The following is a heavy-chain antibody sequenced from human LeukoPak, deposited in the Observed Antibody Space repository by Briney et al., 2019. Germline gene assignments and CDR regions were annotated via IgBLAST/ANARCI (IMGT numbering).Heavy chain of an antibody. CDR3: AREVVTASTPDY. Sequence: SGTLSHTCAVSNYSISNGYYWGWIRQPPGKGLEWIGSIYHSGNTYYIPSLKSRVTISVDTSKNQFSLKLRSVTAADTAVYYCAREVVTASTPDYWGQGTLVTVSS. D-gene: IGHD2-21*02. J-gene: IGHJ4*02. CDR2: IYHSGNT. V-gene: IGHV4-38-2*02. CDR1: NYSISNGYY.